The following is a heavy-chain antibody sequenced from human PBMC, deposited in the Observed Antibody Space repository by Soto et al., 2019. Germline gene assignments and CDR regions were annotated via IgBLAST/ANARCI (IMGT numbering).Heavy chain of an antibody. D-gene: IGHD6-13*01. J-gene: IGHJ5*02. V-gene: IGHV5-10-1*01. CDR2: IDPSDSYT. CDR3: ASLDSIAAAGNWFDP. CDR1: GYSFTSYW. Sequence: GESLKISCKGSGYSFTSYWISWVRQMPGKGLEWMGRIDPSDSYTNYSPSFQGHVTISADKSISTAYLQWSSLKASDTAMYYCASLDSIAAAGNWFDPWGQGTLVTVSS.